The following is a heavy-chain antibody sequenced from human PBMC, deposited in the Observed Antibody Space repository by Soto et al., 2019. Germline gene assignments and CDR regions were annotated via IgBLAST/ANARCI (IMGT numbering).Heavy chain of an antibody. CDR2: IKQDGSGE. Sequence: PGGSLRLSCAASGFTFSSYWMRWVRHAPGKGLEWVGNIKQDGSGENYVDSVKGRFTISRDNANHSLYLQMNSLRAEDTAVYYCARDRGPPRYLYYGMDVWGQGTTVTVS. J-gene: IGHJ6*02. V-gene: IGHV3-7*01. CDR1: GFTFSSYW. D-gene: IGHD3-10*01. CDR3: ARDRGPPRYLYYGMDV.